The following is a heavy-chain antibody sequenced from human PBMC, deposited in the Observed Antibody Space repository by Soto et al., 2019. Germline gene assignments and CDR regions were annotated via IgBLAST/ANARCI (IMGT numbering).Heavy chain of an antibody. J-gene: IGHJ5*02. CDR2: IWYDGSNK. D-gene: IGHD6-13*01. V-gene: IGHV3-33*01. CDR1: GFTFSSYG. Sequence: PGGSLRLSCAASGFTFSSYGMHWVRQAPGKGLEWVAVIWYDGSNKYYADSVKGRFTISRDNSKNTLYLQMNSLRAEDTAVYYCARAGSSSWYESRSVHWFDPWGQGTLVTVSS. CDR3: ARAGSSSWYESRSVHWFDP.